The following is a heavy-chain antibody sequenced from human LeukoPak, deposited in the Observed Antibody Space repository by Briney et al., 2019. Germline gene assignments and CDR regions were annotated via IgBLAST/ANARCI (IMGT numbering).Heavy chain of an antibody. CDR1: GFTFSSYA. CDR2: INWNGGST. J-gene: IGHJ6*03. CDR3: AREGRSRKQPSEGQGRYYDILTGFLGRGPDPYYYYMDV. Sequence: PGGSLRLSCAASGFTFSSYAMSWVRQAPGKGLGWVSGINWNGGSTGYADSVKGRFTISRDNAKNSLYLQMNSLRAEDTALYYCAREGRSRKQPSEGQGRYYDILTGFLGRGPDPYYYYMDVWGKGTTVTVSS. D-gene: IGHD3-9*01. V-gene: IGHV3-20*04.